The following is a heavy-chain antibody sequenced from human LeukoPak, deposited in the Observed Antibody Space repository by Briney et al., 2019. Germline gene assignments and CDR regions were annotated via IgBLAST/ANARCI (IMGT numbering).Heavy chain of an antibody. D-gene: IGHD6-19*01. V-gene: IGHV1-2*02. J-gene: IGHJ4*02. Sequence: ASVKVSCKASGYTFTGYYMHWVRQAPGQGLEWMGWINPNGGGTNYAQKFQGRVTMTRDTSISTAYMELSRLRSDDAAVYYCASAPYSSGWYRFDYWGQGTLVTVSS. CDR3: ASAPYSSGWYRFDY. CDR1: GYTFTGYY. CDR2: INPNGGGT.